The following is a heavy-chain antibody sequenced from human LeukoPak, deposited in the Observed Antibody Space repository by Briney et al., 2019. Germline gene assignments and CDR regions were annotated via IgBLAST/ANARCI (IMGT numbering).Heavy chain of an antibody. CDR3: ARDFCSAGSCYPDN. J-gene: IGHJ4*02. CDR1: GFTSSSFV. Sequence: GGSLRLSCAASGFTSSSFVMSWVRQAPGKGLEWVSGISASGGSTYYADSVKSRFTISRDNSKNTLYLQMNSLRVEDTAVYYCARDFCSAGSCYPDNWGQGTLVTVSS. CDR2: ISASGGST. D-gene: IGHD2-15*01. V-gene: IGHV3-23*01.